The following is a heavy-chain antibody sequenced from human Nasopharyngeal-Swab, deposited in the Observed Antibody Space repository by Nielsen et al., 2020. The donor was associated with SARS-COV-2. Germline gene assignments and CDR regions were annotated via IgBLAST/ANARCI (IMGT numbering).Heavy chain of an antibody. Sequence: GESLKISCAASGFTFSTYGMNWFRQAPGKGLEWISHITRSSSTIYYADSVKGRFTISRDNAKNSLYLQMNSLRAEDTAVYYCARALGNYYGMDVWGQGTTVTVSS. CDR1: GFTFSTYG. J-gene: IGHJ6*02. CDR2: ITRSSSTI. CDR3: ARALGNYYGMDV. V-gene: IGHV3-48*04.